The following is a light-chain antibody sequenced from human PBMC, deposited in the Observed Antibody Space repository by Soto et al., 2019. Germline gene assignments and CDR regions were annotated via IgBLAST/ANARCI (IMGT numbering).Light chain of an antibody. CDR2: YAS. CDR3: QQYASFSPA. CDR1: QSSSKH. J-gene: IGKJ1*01. V-gene: IGKV1-5*01. Sequence: DVQMTQSPSTLSASVGDRVTITCRASQSSSKHLAWYQLRPGKAPRLLIYYASTLDRGVPSRFSGSGSGTEFTLPIISLQPDEFATYYCQQYASFSPAFGQGTKVGI.